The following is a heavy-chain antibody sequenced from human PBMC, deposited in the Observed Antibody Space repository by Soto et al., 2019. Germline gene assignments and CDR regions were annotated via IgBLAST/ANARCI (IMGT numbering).Heavy chain of an antibody. J-gene: IGHJ6*02. V-gene: IGHV4-31*03. CDR2: IYYSGST. Sequence: QVRLEESGPGLVKPSETLSLICSVSGGSVNNANYFWNWIRHHPENGLEWIGYIYYSGSTRYNPSFKTRATLSIDTSKTQFSLRLSSVTVADTGVYLCARDADYGGSRGGMDVWGRGTTVTVSS. CDR3: ARDADYGGSRGGMDV. D-gene: IGHD4-17*01. CDR1: GGSVNNANYF.